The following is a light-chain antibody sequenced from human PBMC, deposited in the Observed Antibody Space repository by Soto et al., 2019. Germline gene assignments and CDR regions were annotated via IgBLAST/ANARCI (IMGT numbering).Light chain of an antibody. CDR1: QSVSSSF. CDR3: QQYGSSPWT. J-gene: IGKJ1*01. Sequence: EIVLTQSPGTLSLSPGERATLSCRASQSVSSSFLAWYQQKPGQAPRLLIYGASSRATGIPDRFSGSGSGTDFTLIIRRQEPEDCAVYYCQQYGSSPWTFGQGTKVEIK. CDR2: GAS. V-gene: IGKV3-20*01.